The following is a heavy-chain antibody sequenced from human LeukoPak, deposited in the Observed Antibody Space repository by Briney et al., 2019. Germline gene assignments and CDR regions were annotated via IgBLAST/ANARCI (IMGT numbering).Heavy chain of an antibody. CDR2: ISGSGGST. Sequence: GGSLRLSCAASGFTFSSYAMSWVRQAPGKGLEWVSAISGSGGSTYYADSVKGRFTISRDNSKNTLYLQMNSLRAEDTAVYYCAKDGRVVVVAATLSYGWFDPWGQGTLVTVSS. CDR1: GFTFSSYA. J-gene: IGHJ5*02. CDR3: AKDGRVVVVAATLSYGWFDP. V-gene: IGHV3-23*01. D-gene: IGHD2-15*01.